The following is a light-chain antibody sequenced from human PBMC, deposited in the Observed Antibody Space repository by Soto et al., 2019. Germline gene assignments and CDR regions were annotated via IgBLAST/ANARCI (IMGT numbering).Light chain of an antibody. V-gene: IGLV2-14*01. CDR3: SSYTSSNTLEV. J-gene: IGLJ1*01. CDR1: SSDVGGSNY. Sequence: QSALIQPASVSGSPGQSITISRTGTSSDVGGSNYVSWYQHHPHRAPKLLIYEVSYRPSGVSNRFSGSKSDNTASLTISGLQAEDEADYYCSSYTSSNTLEVFGIGTKVTVL. CDR2: EVS.